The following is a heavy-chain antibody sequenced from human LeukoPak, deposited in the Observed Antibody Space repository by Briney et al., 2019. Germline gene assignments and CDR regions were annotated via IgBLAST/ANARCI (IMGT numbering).Heavy chain of an antibody. CDR1: GFTFSNYA. Sequence: GGSLRLSCSASGFTFSNYAIHWVRQAPGKGLEXVSNISNNGDNTNYADSVEGRFTISRDNSKNTLYLQMSGLRPEDTAVYYCVKAAGSWYGYFDYWGQGTLVTVSS. CDR3: VKAAGSWYGYFDY. V-gene: IGHV3-64D*06. J-gene: IGHJ4*02. D-gene: IGHD6-13*01. CDR2: ISNNGDNT.